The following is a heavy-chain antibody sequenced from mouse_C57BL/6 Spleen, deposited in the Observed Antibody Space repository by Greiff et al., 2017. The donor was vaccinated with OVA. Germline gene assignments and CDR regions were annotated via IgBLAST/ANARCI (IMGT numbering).Heavy chain of an antibody. V-gene: IGHV3-6*01. CDR1: GYSITSGYY. D-gene: IGHD4-1*01. J-gene: IGHJ2*01. CDR3: AREELTGSFDD. CDR2: ISYDGSN. Sequence: EVKLMESGPGLVKPSQSLSLTCSVTGYSITSGYYWNWIRQFPGNKLEWMGYISYDGSNNYNPSLKNRISITRDTSKNQVFLKLNSVTTEDTATYYCAREELTGSFDDWGQGTTLTVSS.